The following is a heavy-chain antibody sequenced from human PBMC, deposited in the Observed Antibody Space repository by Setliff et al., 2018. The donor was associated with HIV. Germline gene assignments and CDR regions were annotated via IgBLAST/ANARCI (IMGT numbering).Heavy chain of an antibody. Sequence: PGGSLRLSCAASGFTFSTYAMSWVRQALGKGLEWVSGISNNGGSTYYADSVKGRFTISRDNSKNTLYLQMNSLRAQDTAVYYCAKTTGSSWSAFDIWGQGTMFTVSS. CDR2: ISNNGGST. CDR3: AKTTGSSWSAFDI. J-gene: IGHJ3*02. V-gene: IGHV3-23*01. D-gene: IGHD6-13*01. CDR1: GFTFSTYA.